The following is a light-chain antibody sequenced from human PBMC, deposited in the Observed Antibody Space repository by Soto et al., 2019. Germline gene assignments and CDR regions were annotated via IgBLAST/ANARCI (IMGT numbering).Light chain of an antibody. CDR1: QSVSSY. CDR3: QQYNSYSRT. CDR2: DAS. J-gene: IGKJ1*01. V-gene: IGKV3-11*01. Sequence: EIVLTQSPATLSLSPGERATLSCGASQSVSSYLAWYQQKPGQAPRLPIYDASNRATGIPARFSGSGSGTEFTLTISSLQPDDFATYYCQQYNSYSRTFGQGAMVDIK.